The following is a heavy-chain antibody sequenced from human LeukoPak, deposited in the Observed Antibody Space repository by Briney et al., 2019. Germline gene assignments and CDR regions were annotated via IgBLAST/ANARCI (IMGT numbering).Heavy chain of an antibody. J-gene: IGHJ4*02. CDR1: GFTFDDYA. CDR2: ISWNSGSI. CDR3: AKEIAAAGTPFAYGFDY. Sequence: GGSLRLSCAASGFTFDDYAMHWVRQAPGKGLEWVSGISWNSGSIGYADSVKGRFTISRDNAKNSLYLQMNSLRAEDMALYYCAKEIAAAGTPFAYGFDYWGQGTLVTVSA. D-gene: IGHD6-13*01. V-gene: IGHV3-9*03.